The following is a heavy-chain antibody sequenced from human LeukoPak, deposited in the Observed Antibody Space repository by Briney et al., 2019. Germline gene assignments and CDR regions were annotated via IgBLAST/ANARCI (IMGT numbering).Heavy chain of an antibody. D-gene: IGHD6-19*01. J-gene: IGHJ4*02. Sequence: PGGSLRLSCAASGFTFSSYALSWVRQAPGKGLEWVSGISENGGTTFYADSVKGRFSISRDTSENRLFLQMNSLRPDDSALYYCTKDLMTGFSSGWYLAYWGQGTLVTVSS. V-gene: IGHV3-23*01. CDR3: TKDLMTGFSSGWYLAY. CDR2: ISENGGTT. CDR1: GFTFSSYA.